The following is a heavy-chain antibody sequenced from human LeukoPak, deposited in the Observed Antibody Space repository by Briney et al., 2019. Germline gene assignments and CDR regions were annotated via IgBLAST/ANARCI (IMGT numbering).Heavy chain of an antibody. J-gene: IGHJ3*02. CDR2: IYYSGST. CDR1: GGSISSGDYY. V-gene: IGHV4-30-4*02. D-gene: IGHD5-24*01. CDR3: ARGSDGYNYGAFDI. Sequence: SETLSLTCTVSGGSISSGDYYWSWIRQPPGKGLEWIGYIYYSGSTYYNPSLKSRVTISVDTSKNQFSLKLSSVTAADTAVYYCARGSDGYNYGAFDIWGQGTMVTVSS.